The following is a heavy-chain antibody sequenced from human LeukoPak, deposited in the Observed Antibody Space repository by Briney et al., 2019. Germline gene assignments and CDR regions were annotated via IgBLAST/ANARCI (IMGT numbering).Heavy chain of an antibody. CDR1: GFTFNPYA. J-gene: IGHJ5*02. V-gene: IGHV3-23*01. CDR3: ARRRFSGEGSGWLNWFDP. D-gene: IGHD6-19*01. Sequence: GVSLRLFCSASGFTFNPYAMPCVRQAPGEALEWVSGISASGGTTYYAHSVKGRFTISRDNSKNTLYLQLNRLRLADTAIYYCARRRFSGEGSGWLNWFDPWGQGTLVTVSS. CDR2: ISASGGTT.